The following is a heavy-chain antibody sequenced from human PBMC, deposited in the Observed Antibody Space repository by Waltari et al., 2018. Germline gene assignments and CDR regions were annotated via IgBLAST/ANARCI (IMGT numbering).Heavy chain of an antibody. CDR1: GFTFSSYG. Sequence: QVQLVESGGGVVQPGRSLRLSCAASGFTFSSYGMHWLRQAPGKGLEWVAVIWYDGSNKYYADSVKGRFTISRDNSKNTVYLQMNSLRAEDTAVYYCARRTGVWNPRGDAFDIWGQGTMVTVSS. J-gene: IGHJ3*02. V-gene: IGHV3-33*01. D-gene: IGHD1-1*01. CDR3: ARRTGVWNPRGDAFDI. CDR2: IWYDGSNK.